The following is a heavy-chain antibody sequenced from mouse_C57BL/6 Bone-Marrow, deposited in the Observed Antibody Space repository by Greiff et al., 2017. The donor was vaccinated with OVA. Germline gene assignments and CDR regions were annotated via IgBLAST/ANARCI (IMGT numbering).Heavy chain of an antibody. J-gene: IGHJ4*01. Sequence: VQVVESGPGLVQPSQSLSITCTVSGFSLTSYGVHWVRQSPGKGLEWLGVIWSGGSTDYNAAFISRLSISKDNSKSQVFFKMNSLQADDTAIYYCARMRGNYAMDYWGQGTSVTVSS. V-gene: IGHV2-2*01. CDR2: IWSGGST. CDR1: GFSLTSYG. CDR3: ARMRGNYAMDY.